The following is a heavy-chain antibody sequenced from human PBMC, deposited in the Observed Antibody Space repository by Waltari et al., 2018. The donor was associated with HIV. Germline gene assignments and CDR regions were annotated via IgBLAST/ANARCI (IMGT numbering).Heavy chain of an antibody. CDR3: GKDLTPGGLDV. CDR2: FSLDSDRI. CDR1: GFPFDKYA. J-gene: IGHJ6*02. Sequence: DVQLVESGGGLVQPGGSLGLSCAVSGFPFDKYAMHWVREVPGRGLEWVSGFSLDSDRIDYADSVKGRFTVSRDNAKNSLYLQMNSLRVEDTALYYCGKDLTPGGLDVWGQGTTVIVSS. V-gene: IGHV3-9*01.